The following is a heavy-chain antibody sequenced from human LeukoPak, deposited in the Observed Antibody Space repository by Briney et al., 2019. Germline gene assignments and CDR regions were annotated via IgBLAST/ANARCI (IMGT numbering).Heavy chain of an antibody. V-gene: IGHV3-48*01. D-gene: IGHD6-13*01. CDR3: ARHPNSNWDY. J-gene: IGHJ4*02. Sequence: PGGSLRLSCAASGFTFNSYNMNWVRQAPGKGLEWVSYISSDSSTIFYADSVKGRFTISRDNVKNSLFLQLNSLRAEDTAVYYCARHPNSNWDYWGQGTLVTVSS. CDR2: ISSDSSTI. CDR1: GFTFNSYN.